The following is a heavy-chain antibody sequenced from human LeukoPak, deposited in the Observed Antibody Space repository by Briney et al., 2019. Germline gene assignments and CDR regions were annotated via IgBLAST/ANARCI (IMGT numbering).Heavy chain of an antibody. D-gene: IGHD2-2*01. CDR3: ASSVVPAAYNTNGGFDI. CDR1: GFTFDNYA. Sequence: GGSLRLSCAASGFTFDNYAMSWVRQAPGKGLEWVSAIGGSGISTYYADSVKGRFTISRDNSKNSLYLQMNSLRAEDTAVYYCASSVVPAAYNTNGGFDIWGQGTMVTVSS. J-gene: IGHJ3*02. V-gene: IGHV3-23*01. CDR2: IGGSGIST.